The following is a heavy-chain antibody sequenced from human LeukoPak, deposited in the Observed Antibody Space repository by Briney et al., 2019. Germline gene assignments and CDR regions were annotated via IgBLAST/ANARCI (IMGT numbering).Heavy chain of an antibody. J-gene: IGHJ4*02. CDR3: ARDFSQRRGSSYPRY. CDR1: GFIFGRDS. V-gene: IGHV3-48*01. CDR2: ISRDSDIR. Sequence: PGGSLRLSCAASGFIFGRDSMNWVRQAPGRGLEWISYISRDSDIRYYADSVRGRFHISRDNARNSLYLQMKSLRAEDTAVYYCARDFSQRRGSSYPRYWGQGTLVTVSS. D-gene: IGHD2-15*01.